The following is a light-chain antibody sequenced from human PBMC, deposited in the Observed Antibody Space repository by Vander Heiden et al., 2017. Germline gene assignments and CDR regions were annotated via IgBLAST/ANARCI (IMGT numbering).Light chain of an antibody. Sequence: EIVLTQSPATLSLSPWEIATLSCRSSPSVSIYLAWYQQKPGQAPRLHIYDASNGATGIPARFSGSESGTDFTLTISRLEPEHLAVYSCQHRSNWPIFSFGHRTKLDIK. CDR2: DAS. CDR1: PSVSIY. J-gene: IGKJ3*01. CDR3: QHRSNWPIFS. V-gene: IGKV3-11*01.